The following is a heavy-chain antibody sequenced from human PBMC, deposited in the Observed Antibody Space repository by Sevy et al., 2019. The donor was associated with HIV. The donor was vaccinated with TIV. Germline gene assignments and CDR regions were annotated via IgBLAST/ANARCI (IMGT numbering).Heavy chain of an antibody. CDR1: GFTFNKYA. CDR3: TGHVDLLMVRRYYGMDV. Sequence: GGSLRLSCEASGFTFNKYAMSWVRQAPGKGLEWVSSISGSGSSTYYADSVRVRFTISRDNSRNTLYLEVDSLRVEDTGVYYCTGHVDLLMVRRYYGMDVWGQGTTVIVSS. J-gene: IGHJ6*02. CDR2: ISGSGSST. V-gene: IGHV3-23*01. D-gene: IGHD5-18*01.